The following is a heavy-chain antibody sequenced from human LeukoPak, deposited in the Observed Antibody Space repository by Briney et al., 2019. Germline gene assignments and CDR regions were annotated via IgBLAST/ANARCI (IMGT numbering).Heavy chain of an antibody. CDR1: GGSISSYY. V-gene: IGHV4-59*01. J-gene: IGHJ6*03. D-gene: IGHD2-8*01. CDR2: IYYSGST. Sequence: SETVSLTCTASGGSISSYYWSWIRQPPGKGLEWIGYIYYSGSTNYNPSLKSRVTISVDTSKNQFSLKLSSVTAADTAVYYCARDRGECTNGVCAPRAYYYMDVWGKGTTVTVSS. CDR3: ARDRGECTNGVCAPRAYYYMDV.